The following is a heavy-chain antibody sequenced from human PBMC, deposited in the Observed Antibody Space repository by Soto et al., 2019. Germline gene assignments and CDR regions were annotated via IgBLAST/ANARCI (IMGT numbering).Heavy chain of an antibody. D-gene: IGHD1-26*01. Sequence: QVQLVQSGAEVKKPGSSVKVSCKGSGGTFSSYAISWERQAPGLGLEWMGGIIPIFGTANYAQKFQGRVTITADESTSTAYMELSSLRSEDTAVYYCASLIVGENLYGMDVWGQGTTVTVSS. CDR3: ASLIVGENLYGMDV. V-gene: IGHV1-69*12. CDR2: IIPIFGTA. J-gene: IGHJ6*02. CDR1: GGTFSSYA.